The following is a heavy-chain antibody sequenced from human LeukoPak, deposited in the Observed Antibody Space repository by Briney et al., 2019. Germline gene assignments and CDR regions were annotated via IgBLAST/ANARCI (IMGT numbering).Heavy chain of an antibody. V-gene: IGHV1-2*02. CDR2: INPNSGGT. CDR3: ARGGLDYYGSGSYYDDY. CDR1: GYTFTGYY. J-gene: IGHJ4*02. Sequence: ASVKASCKASGYTFTGYYMHWVRQAPGQGLEWMGWINPNSGGTNYAQKFQGRVTMTRDTSISTAYMELSRLRSDDTAGYYCARGGLDYYGSGSYYDDYWGQGTLVTVSS. D-gene: IGHD3-10*01.